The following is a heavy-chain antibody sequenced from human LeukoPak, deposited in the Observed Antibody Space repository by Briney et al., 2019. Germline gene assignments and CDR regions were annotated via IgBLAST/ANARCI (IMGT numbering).Heavy chain of an antibody. CDR1: GGSFSGYY. CDR2: INHSGST. Sequence: SETLSLTCAVYGGSFSGYYWSWIRQPPGKGLEWIGEINHSGSTNYNPSLKSRVTISVDTSKNQFSLKLSSVTAADTAVYYCASSGWYRGYWGQGTLVAVSS. V-gene: IGHV4-34*01. CDR3: ASSGWYRGY. D-gene: IGHD6-19*01. J-gene: IGHJ4*02.